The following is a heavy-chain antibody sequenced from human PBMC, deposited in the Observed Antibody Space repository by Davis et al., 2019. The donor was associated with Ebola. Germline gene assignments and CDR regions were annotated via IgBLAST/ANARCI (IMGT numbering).Heavy chain of an antibody. CDR3: ARQQQLVRYYGMDV. D-gene: IGHD6-13*01. CDR1: GGSVSSGSYY. J-gene: IGHJ6*02. CDR2: INHSGST. V-gene: IGHV4-39*01. Sequence: MPSETLSLTCTVSGGSVSSGSYYWSWIRQPPGKGLEWIGEINHSGSTNYNPSLKSRVTISVDTSKNQFSLKLSSVTAADTAVYYCARQQQLVRYYGMDVWGQGTTVTVSS.